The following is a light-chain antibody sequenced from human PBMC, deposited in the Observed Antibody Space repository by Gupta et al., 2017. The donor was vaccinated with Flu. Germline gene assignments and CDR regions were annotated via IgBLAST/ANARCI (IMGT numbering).Light chain of an antibody. V-gene: IGKV1-39*01. J-gene: IGKJ2*01. Sequence: PSSLSASVGDSVAITCRASQNIGISLNWYQQKPGQAPKLLIYAASSVQSGVPSRFSGSGSETDFTLTISRLQPEDFAVYYCQHTDQSLYTFGQGTTLDI. CDR2: AAS. CDR1: QNIGIS. CDR3: QHTDQSLYT.